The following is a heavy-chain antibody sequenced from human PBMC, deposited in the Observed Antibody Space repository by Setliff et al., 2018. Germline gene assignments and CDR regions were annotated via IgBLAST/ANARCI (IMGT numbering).Heavy chain of an antibody. CDR1: GYTLTELS. V-gene: IGHV1-24*01. Sequence: ASVKVSCKVSGYTLTELSMHWVRQAPGKGLEWMGGFDPEDGETIYAQKFQGRVTMTTDTSTSTAYMELRSLRSDDTAVYYCARESALRGYYYDSSGNDYWGQGTLVTVSS. J-gene: IGHJ4*02. CDR2: FDPEDGET. CDR3: ARESALRGYYYDSSGNDY. D-gene: IGHD3-22*01.